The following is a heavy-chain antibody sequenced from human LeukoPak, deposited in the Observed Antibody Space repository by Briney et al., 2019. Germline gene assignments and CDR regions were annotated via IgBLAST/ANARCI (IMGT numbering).Heavy chain of an antibody. V-gene: IGHV1-2*02. CDR1: GYSFTDYY. D-gene: IGHD2-21*01. J-gene: IGHJ5*02. CDR3: ARADRLDGGPYLIGP. CDR2: INPNSGGT. Sequence: ASVKVSCKTSGYSFTDYYMHWVRQAPGQGLEWMGWINPNSGGTSSAQKFQGRVTMTRDTPITTVYMEVSWLTSDDTAIYYCARADRLDGGPYLIGPWGQGTLVTVSS.